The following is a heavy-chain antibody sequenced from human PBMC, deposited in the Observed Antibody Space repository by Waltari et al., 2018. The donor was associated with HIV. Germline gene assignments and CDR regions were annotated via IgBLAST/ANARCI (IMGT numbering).Heavy chain of an antibody. V-gene: IGHV3-74*03. CDR1: GFTFGRTW. CDR3: VKDVTVKLYGVYYSGLDV. CDR2: IDGDGGVT. J-gene: IGHJ6*02. D-gene: IGHD2-8*01. Sequence: LVESGGSPVQSGASLKISCRATGFTFGRTWMHWVRQSPVKGLVLVSRIDGDGGVTKYADDVKGRFTISRDNAKNTLFLDMKNLRVEDSGIYHCVKDVTVKLYGVYYSGLDVWGLGTTVTV.